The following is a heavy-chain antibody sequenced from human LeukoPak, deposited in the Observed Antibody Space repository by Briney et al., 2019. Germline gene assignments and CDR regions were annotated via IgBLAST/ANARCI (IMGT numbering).Heavy chain of an antibody. CDR2: IYSGGST. V-gene: IGHV3-53*01. Sequence: GGSLRLSCAASGFTVSGNYMSWVRQAPGKGLEWVSVIYSGGSTYYADSVKGRFTISRDNSKNSQYLQMNSLRAEDTAVYYCATYSSSNGREFQYWGQGTLVTVSS. J-gene: IGHJ1*01. D-gene: IGHD2-2*01. CDR3: ATYSSSNGREFQY. CDR1: GFTVSGNY.